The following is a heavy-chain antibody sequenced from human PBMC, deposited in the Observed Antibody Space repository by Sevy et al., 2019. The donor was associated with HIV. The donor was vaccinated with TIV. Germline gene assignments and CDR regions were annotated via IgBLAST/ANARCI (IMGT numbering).Heavy chain of an antibody. CDR2: IWFDGSNQ. J-gene: IGHJ4*02. D-gene: IGHD6-19*01. V-gene: IGHV3-33*01. Sequence: GGSLRPSCAASGFTFGSYGMHWVRQAPGKGLEWVAVIWFDGSNQYYGDSVKGRFTISRDNSKNTVYLHMNSLRVDDTAVYYCARESGSDWYLDFWGQGTLVTVSS. CDR1: GFTFGSYG. CDR3: ARESGSDWYLDF.